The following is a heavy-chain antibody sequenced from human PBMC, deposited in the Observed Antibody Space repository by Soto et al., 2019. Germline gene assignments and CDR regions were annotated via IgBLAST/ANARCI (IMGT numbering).Heavy chain of an antibody. CDR1: GYTFTGYY. CDR3: ARALSSYYYGSGSHIAYYYYGMDV. CDR2: IYPNSGGT. Sequence: ASVKVSCKASGYTFTGYYMHWVRQAPGQGLEWMGWIYPNSGGTNYAQKFQGWVTMTRDTSISTAYMELSRLRSDDTAVYYCARALSSYYYGSGSHIAYYYYGMDVWGQGTTVTVSS. J-gene: IGHJ6*02. V-gene: IGHV1-2*04. D-gene: IGHD3-10*01.